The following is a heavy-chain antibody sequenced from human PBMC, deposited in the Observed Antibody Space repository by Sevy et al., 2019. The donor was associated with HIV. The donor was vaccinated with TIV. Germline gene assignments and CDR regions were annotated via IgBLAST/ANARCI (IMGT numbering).Heavy chain of an antibody. V-gene: IGHV3-7*01. D-gene: IGHD5-18*01. J-gene: IGHJ4*02. CDR3: VREGVGGYGYSLDC. CDR1: GFTFSSYW. Sequence: GGSLRLSCAASGFTFSSYWMSWVRQPPGKGLEWVATMKEDGSERNYVDSVKGRFTISRDNAKNSLYLQMNSLRAEDTAVYYCVREGVGGYGYSLDCWGQGTLVTVSS. CDR2: MKEDGSER.